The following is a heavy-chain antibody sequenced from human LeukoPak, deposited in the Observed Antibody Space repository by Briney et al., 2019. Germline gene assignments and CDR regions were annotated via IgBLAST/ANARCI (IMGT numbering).Heavy chain of an antibody. CDR1: GYTFTSYG. CDR2: ISAYNGNT. D-gene: IGHD2-2*02. Sequence: ASVKVSCKASGYTFTSYGISWVRQAPGQGLEWMGWISAYNGNTNYAQKLQGRVTMTTDTSTSTAYMELRSLRSVDTAVYYCARIYCSSTSCYTTTRDAFDIWGQGTMVTVSS. J-gene: IGHJ3*02. V-gene: IGHV1-18*01. CDR3: ARIYCSSTSCYTTTRDAFDI.